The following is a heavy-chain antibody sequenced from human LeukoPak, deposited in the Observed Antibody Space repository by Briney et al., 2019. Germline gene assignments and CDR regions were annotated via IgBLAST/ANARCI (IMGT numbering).Heavy chain of an antibody. CDR1: GYIFKYYT. V-gene: IGHV7-4-1*02. J-gene: IGHJ4*02. D-gene: IGHD3-9*01. CDR3: ARANDVLTSYAHFDN. Sequence: ASVKVSCKASGYIFKYYTLNWVRQAPGQGLEWMGWITPSTGNPTYAQDFTGRFAFSLDTSVSTAYLQISSLKAEDTAVYYCARANDVLTSYAHFDNWGQGTLVTVSP. CDR2: ITPSTGNP.